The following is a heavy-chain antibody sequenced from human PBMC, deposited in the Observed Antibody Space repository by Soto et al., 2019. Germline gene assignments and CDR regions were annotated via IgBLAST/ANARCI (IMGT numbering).Heavy chain of an antibody. CDR2: MYSGGDT. CDR1: GFSVRSSH. D-gene: IGHD1-26*01. V-gene: IGHV3-53*01. J-gene: IGHJ5*02. CDR3: ARDPVGAAENWFDP. Sequence: GGFLRLSCAASGFSVRSSHMSWVRQAPGKGLEWVSIMYSGGDTYYADSVKGRFTISRDNAKNSLYLQMNSLRAEDTGVYYCARDPVGAAENWFDPWGQGTLVTVSS.